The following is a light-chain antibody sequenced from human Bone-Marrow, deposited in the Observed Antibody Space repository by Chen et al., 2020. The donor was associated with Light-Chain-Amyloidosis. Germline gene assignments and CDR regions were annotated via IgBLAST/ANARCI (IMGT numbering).Light chain of an antibody. CDR3: QSADSSGTYEVI. CDR1: DLPTKY. V-gene: IGLV3-25*03. Sequence: SYELTQPPSVSVSPGQTARITCSGDDLPTKYAYWYQQKPGKAPVLVIHRDTERPSGMSERFSGSSAGTTATVTISGVQAGDEADYHCQSADSSGTYEVIFGGGTKLTVL. CDR2: RDT. J-gene: IGLJ2*01.